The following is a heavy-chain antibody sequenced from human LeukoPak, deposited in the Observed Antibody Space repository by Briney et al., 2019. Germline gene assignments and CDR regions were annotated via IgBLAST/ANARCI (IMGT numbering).Heavy chain of an antibody. CDR2: IKSKTAGGTA. D-gene: IGHD3-3*01. Sequence: PGESLRLSCAASGFTFSNAWMSWVRQAPGKGLEWLGRIKSKTAGGTADYAAPVKGRFTISRDDSKNTVYLQMNSLKTEDTAVYYCATQESGHWGQGTLVTVSS. V-gene: IGHV3-15*01. CDR1: GFTFSNAW. CDR3: ATQESGH. J-gene: IGHJ4*02.